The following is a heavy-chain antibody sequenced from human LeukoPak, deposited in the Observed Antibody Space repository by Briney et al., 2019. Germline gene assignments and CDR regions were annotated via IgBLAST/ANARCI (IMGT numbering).Heavy chain of an antibody. CDR1: GGSISSYY. CDR3: ARDYYDSSGPYFDY. V-gene: IGHV4-59*01. CDR2: IYYSGST. Sequence: SETLSLTCTVSGGSISSYYWSWLRQPPAKGLEWIGYIYYSGSTNYNPSLTSRVTISVDTSKNQFSLKLSSVTAADTAVYYCARDYYDSSGPYFDYWGQGTLVTVSS. D-gene: IGHD3-22*01. J-gene: IGHJ4*02.